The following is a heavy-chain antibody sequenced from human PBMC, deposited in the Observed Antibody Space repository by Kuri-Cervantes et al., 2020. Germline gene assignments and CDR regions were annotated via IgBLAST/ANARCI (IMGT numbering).Heavy chain of an antibody. J-gene: IGHJ6*02. CDR3: ARGAPQYCSGGSCFYYYYYGMDV. Sequence: SETLSLTCTVSGGSVSSGSYYWSWIRQPPGKGLEWIGYIYYSGSTNYNPSLKSRVTISVDTSKNQFSLKLSSVTAADTAVYYCARGAPQYCSGGSCFYYYYYGMDVWGQGTTVTVSS. V-gene: IGHV4-61*01. CDR1: GGSVSSGSYY. D-gene: IGHD2-15*01. CDR2: IYYSGST.